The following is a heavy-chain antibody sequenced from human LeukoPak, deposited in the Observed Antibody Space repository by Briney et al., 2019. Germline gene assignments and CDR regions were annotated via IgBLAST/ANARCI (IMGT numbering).Heavy chain of an antibody. V-gene: IGHV3-48*04. CDR1: GFTFSTYN. D-gene: IGHD3-10*01. Sequence: TGGSLRLSCAASGFTFSTYNMSWVRQAPGKGLEWVSISSDSGTIYYGDSVKGRFTISRDGAKNSLYLQMNSLRAEDTAVYYCARAINFGPIDYWGQGTLVTVSS. J-gene: IGHJ4*02. CDR2: ISSDSGTI. CDR3: ARAINFGPIDY.